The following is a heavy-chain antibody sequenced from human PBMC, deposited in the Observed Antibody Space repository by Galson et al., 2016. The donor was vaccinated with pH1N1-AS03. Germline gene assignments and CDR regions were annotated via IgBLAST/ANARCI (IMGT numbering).Heavy chain of an antibody. CDR1: GYTFTHFG. J-gene: IGHJ5*02. V-gene: IGHV1-18*01. CDR3: ARGTLSRVDRQRDFDA. Sequence: SVKVSCKASGYTFTHFGISWVRQAPGQGLECLGWISTYTGETNYAQKFQGRVTMTTDTSTNTVYMELRSLTSDDTALYYCARGTLSRVDRQRDFDAWGQGTPVTASS. D-gene: IGHD5-24*01. CDR2: ISTYTGET.